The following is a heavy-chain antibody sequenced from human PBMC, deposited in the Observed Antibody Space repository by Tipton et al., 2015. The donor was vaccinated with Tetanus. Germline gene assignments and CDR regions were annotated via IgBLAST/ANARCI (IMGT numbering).Heavy chain of an antibody. CDR1: GGSVNSGTYY. CDR3: AGGLVPWYEP. Sequence: TLSLTCSVSGGSVNSGTYYWSWIRQPPGKGLEWLGDIYYGGATQYNPSLESRVTISMDTSKNQGSLRLTSVTAADTAVYSCAGGLVPWYEPWGRGTLVSVSS. CDR2: IYYGGAT. V-gene: IGHV4-61*01. J-gene: IGHJ5*02. D-gene: IGHD3-10*01.